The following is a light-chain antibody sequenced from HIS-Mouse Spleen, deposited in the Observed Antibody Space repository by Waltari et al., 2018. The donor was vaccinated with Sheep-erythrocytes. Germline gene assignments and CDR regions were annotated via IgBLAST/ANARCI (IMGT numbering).Light chain of an antibody. Sequence: QSALPQPRSVSGSPGQSVTISCTGTSSDVGCYNYFSWYQQHPGKAPKLMIYDVSKRPSGVPDRFSGSKSGNTASLTISGLQAEDEADYYCCSYAGSYTLVFGGGTKLTVL. J-gene: IGLJ2*01. CDR2: DVS. CDR3: CSYAGSYTLV. V-gene: IGLV2-11*01. CDR1: SSDVGCYNY.